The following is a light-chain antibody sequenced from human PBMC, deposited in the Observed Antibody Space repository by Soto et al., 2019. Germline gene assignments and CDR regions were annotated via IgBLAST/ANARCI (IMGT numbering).Light chain of an antibody. CDR3: ASWDDNLRAWV. V-gene: IGLV1-44*01. CDR2: RNN. J-gene: IGLJ3*02. Sequence: VLTQPPSASGTPGQRVTISCSGSSSNIGSHSVTWYQQLPGTAPKLLSHRNNQRPSGVPDRFSGSKSGTSASLAISGLQSEDEANYYCASWDDNLRAWVFGEGTKVTVL. CDR1: SSNIGSHS.